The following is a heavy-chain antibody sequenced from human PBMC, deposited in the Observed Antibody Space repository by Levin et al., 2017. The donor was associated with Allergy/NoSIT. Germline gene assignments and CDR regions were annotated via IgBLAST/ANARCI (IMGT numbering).Heavy chain of an antibody. Sequence: ASETLSLTCTVSGGSITSSSYYWGWIRQPPGKGLEWIGSIYYTGNTYYNPSLRSRVTISVDTSKNQFSLKLSSVTAADTAVYYCARHSNQGQFEIFDFWGQGTLVTVSS. CDR2: IYYTGNT. CDR1: GGSITSSSYY. D-gene: IGHD3-10*01. V-gene: IGHV4-39*01. CDR3: ARHSNQGQFEIFDF. J-gene: IGHJ4*02.